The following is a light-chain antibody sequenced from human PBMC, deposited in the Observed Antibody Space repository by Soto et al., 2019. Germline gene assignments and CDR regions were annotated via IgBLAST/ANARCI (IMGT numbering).Light chain of an antibody. CDR3: QQYNTFWT. CDR1: QNVGDR. Sequence: DIQMTQSPSSVSASVGDSLTITCRASQNVGDRLAWYQQKLGKAPQLLIQKASILQPGIPSRFSGSGSATEFTLTISSLQPDDFATYYCQQYNTFWTFGQGTKVDIK. J-gene: IGKJ1*01. V-gene: IGKV1-5*01. CDR2: KAS.